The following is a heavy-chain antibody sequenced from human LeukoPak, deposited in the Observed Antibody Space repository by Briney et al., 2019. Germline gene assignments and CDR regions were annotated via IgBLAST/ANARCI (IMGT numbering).Heavy chain of an antibody. V-gene: IGHV3-48*04. Sequence: GGSLRLSCAASGFTFSSYSMHWVRQAPGKGLEWVSYISSGGSNIYYADSMQGRFTLSRDNAKNSLYLQMNSRRAEDTALYNCASAVPWLPGFFVSWGQGTLVTVSS. D-gene: IGHD5-12*01. CDR1: GFTFSSYS. CDR3: ASAVPWLPGFFVS. J-gene: IGHJ4*02. CDR2: ISSGGSNI.